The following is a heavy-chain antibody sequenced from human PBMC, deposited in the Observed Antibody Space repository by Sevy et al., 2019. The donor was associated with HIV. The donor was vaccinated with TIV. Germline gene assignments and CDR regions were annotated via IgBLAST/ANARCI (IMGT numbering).Heavy chain of an antibody. CDR1: GGSISSYY. V-gene: IGHV4-59*01. Sequence: SETLSLTCTVSGGSISSYYWSWIRQPPGKGLEWIGYIYYSGSTNYNPSLKSRVTISVDTSKNQFSLRLSSVTAADTAVYYCASTQAVVAARPGNWFDPWGQGTLVTVSS. D-gene: IGHD6-6*01. J-gene: IGHJ5*02. CDR2: IYYSGST. CDR3: ASTQAVVAARPGNWFDP.